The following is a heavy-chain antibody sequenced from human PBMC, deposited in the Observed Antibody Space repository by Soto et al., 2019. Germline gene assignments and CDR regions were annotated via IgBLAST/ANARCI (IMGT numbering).Heavy chain of an antibody. CDR2: ISIGGSTI. Sequence: GGSLRLSCAASGFTFSTYSMNWVRQAPGKGLEWVSYISIGGSTIDYADSVKGRFTISRDNSKNTLYLQMNSLRAEDTALYYCAKRVGYCISTTCSLTGLDYWGPGTLVTVSS. D-gene: IGHD2-2*01. CDR3: AKRVGYCISTTCSLTGLDY. J-gene: IGHJ4*02. V-gene: IGHV3-48*01. CDR1: GFTFSTYS.